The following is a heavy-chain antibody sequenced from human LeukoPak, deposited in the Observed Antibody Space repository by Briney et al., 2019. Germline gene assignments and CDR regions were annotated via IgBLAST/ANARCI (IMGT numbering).Heavy chain of an antibody. CDR1: GFTFDDYA. CDR2: INWNGGNT. CDR3: ARDRYYVLDY. V-gene: IGHV3-20*04. J-gene: IGHJ4*02. Sequence: GGSLRLSCAASGFTFDDYAMSWVRRAPGKGLEWVSGINWNGGNTGSADSVKGRFTISRDNAKNTLYLQMNSLRAEDTAVYYCARDRYYVLDYWGQGTLVTVSS. D-gene: IGHD3-10*02.